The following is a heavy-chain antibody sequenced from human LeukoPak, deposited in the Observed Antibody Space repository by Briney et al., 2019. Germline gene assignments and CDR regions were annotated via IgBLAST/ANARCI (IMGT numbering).Heavy chain of an antibody. CDR2: ISSSSSTI. CDR1: GFTFSSYS. Sequence: GGSLRLSCAASGFTFSSYSMNWVRQAPGKGLEWVSSISSSSSTIYYADSVKGRFTISRDNAKDSLYLQMNSLRAEDTAVYYCARASGDIVETATMGSYWGQGTLVTVSS. D-gene: IGHD5-18*01. CDR3: ARASGDIVETATMGSY. J-gene: IGHJ4*02. V-gene: IGHV3-21*01.